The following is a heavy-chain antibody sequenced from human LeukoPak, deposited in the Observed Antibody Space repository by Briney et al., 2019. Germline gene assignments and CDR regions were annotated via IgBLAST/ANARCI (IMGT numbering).Heavy chain of an antibody. V-gene: IGHV4-59*08. J-gene: IGHJ4*02. CDR2: IYYSGST. D-gene: IGHD3-22*01. Sequence: PSETLSLTCTVSGGSISSYYWSWIRQPTGKGLEWIGYIYYSGSTNFNPSLKSRVTIAVDTFKNQFSVELSYVTAADTAVYYCASRSPSSDSSGYPYYFDYWGQGTLVTVSS. CDR3: ASRSPSSDSSGYPYYFDY. CDR1: GGSISSYY.